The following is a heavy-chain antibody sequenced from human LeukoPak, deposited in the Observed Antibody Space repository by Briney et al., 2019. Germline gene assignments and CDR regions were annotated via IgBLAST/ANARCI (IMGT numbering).Heavy chain of an antibody. J-gene: IGHJ4*02. Sequence: SETLSLTCTVSGGSISSGDYYWSWIRQPPGKGLEWIGYIYYSGSTYYNPSLKGRVTISVDTSKNQFSLKLSSVTAADTAVYYCARADYGGQPEDYWGQGTLVTVSS. D-gene: IGHD4-23*01. V-gene: IGHV4-30-4*01. CDR1: GGSISSGDYY. CDR3: ARADYGGQPEDY. CDR2: IYYSGST.